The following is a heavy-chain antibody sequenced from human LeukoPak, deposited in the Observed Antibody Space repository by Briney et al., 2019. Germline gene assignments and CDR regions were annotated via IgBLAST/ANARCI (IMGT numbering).Heavy chain of an antibody. V-gene: IGHV5-51*01. CDR1: GYSFTSYW. J-gene: IGHJ4*02. Sequence: GESLKISCKGSGYSFTSYWIGWVRQMPGKGLEWMGIIYPGDSDTRYSPSFQGQVTISADKSISTAYLQWSSLKASDTARYYCARTYYDFWSGYYLYFDYWGQGTLVTVSS. CDR3: ARTYYDFWSGYYLYFDY. CDR2: IYPGDSDT. D-gene: IGHD3-3*01.